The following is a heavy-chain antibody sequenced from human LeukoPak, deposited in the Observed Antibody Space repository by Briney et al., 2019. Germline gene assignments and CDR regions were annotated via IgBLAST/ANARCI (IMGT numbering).Heavy chain of an antibody. D-gene: IGHD3-22*01. V-gene: IGHV1-69*13. CDR1: GDTFSSYA. Sequence: ASVKVSCKASGDTFSSYAISWVRQAPGQGLEWMGGIIPIFDTADYAQKFQGRVTITADESTDTAYMELSSLRSEDTAVYFCARGPPYYYDSSPYHYYYMDVWGKGTTVSISS. CDR3: ARGPPYYYDSSPYHYYYMDV. J-gene: IGHJ6*03. CDR2: IIPIFDTA.